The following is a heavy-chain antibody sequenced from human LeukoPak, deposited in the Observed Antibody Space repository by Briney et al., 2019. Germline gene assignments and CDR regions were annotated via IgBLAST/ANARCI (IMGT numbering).Heavy chain of an antibody. Sequence: GGSLRLSCAASGFAFSTYAMHWIRQAPGKGLEFVSAISSNGDSIFYGNSVEGRFTISRDNSKNTLYLQMGGLRAEDMAVYYCARANYHFSAYAYGGQGTLVTVSS. CDR2: ISSNGDSI. D-gene: IGHD4/OR15-4a*01. CDR1: GFAFSTYA. J-gene: IGHJ4*02. CDR3: ARANYHFSAYAY. V-gene: IGHV3-64*01.